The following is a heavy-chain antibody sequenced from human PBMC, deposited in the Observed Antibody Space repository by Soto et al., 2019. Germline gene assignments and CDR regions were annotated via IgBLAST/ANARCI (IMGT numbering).Heavy chain of an antibody. V-gene: IGHV3-15*01. J-gene: IGHJ5*02. D-gene: IGHD3-3*01. Sequence: EVQLVESGGGLVKPGGSLRLSCAASRLTFSNAWMTWVRHTPGKGLEWVGRIKSKAEGGTTNYAAPVKGRFTISRDDSKNTLYLQMNSLKTGHTAVYYCTPGRVTIFGVGHDIWFDPWGQGTLVTVSS. CDR1: RLTFSNAW. CDR2: IKSKAEGGTT. CDR3: TPGRVTIFGVGHDIWFDP.